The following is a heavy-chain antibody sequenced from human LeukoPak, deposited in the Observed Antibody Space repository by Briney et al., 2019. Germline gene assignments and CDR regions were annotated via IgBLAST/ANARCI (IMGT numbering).Heavy chain of an antibody. CDR3: ARDDPIVVVPAATPLSY. J-gene: IGHJ4*02. CDR2: ISSSSSYI. V-gene: IGHV3-21*01. D-gene: IGHD2-2*01. Sequence: PGGSLRLSCAASGFTFSSYSMNWVRQAPGKGLEWVSSISSSSSYIYYADSVKGRFTISRDNAKNSLYLQMNSLRAEDTAVYYCARDDPIVVVPAATPLSYWGQGTLVTVSS. CDR1: GFTFSSYS.